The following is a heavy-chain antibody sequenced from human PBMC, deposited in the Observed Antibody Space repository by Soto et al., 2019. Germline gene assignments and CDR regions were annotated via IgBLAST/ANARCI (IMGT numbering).Heavy chain of an antibody. CDR1: GFSLTNGRMG. D-gene: IGHD3-10*01. V-gene: IGHV2-26*01. CDR2: IFSNDDK. Sequence: QVTLKESGPVLVKPTETLTLTCSVSGFSLTNGRMGVSWIRQPPGKALEWLAHIFSNDDKSYITSLKSRLTVSKDTSKSQVVLTMTNMDPVDTATYYCARSPGRFGEDDAFDIWGQGTMVTVSS. CDR3: ARSPGRFGEDDAFDI. J-gene: IGHJ3*02.